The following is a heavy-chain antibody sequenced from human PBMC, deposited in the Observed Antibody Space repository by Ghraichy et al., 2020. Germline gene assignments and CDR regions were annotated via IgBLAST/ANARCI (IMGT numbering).Heavy chain of an antibody. D-gene: IGHD3-22*01. J-gene: IGHJ4*01. CDR2: IYHSGST. CDR3: AKTSYYYDSAGYQYFFDY. Sequence: SETLSLTCIVSGDSISRYYWSWIRQSPGKGLEWVWYIYHSGSTNYYPSLNSRVIISVDTSKNQISLRLSSVTAADTAVYYCAKTSYYYDSAGYQYFFDYWGHGTLVNVYS. CDR1: GDSISRYY. V-gene: IGHV4-59*01.